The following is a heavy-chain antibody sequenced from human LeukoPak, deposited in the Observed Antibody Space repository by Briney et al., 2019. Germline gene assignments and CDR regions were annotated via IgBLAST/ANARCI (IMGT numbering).Heavy chain of an antibody. D-gene: IGHD4-23*01. CDR1: GFTFSGYE. J-gene: IGHJ4*02. CDR3: ASTVANDY. CDR2: ISIGGSTI. V-gene: IGHV3-48*03. Sequence: GGSLRLSCAASGFTFSGYEMNWVRQAPGKGLEWVSYISIGGSTIYYADSVKGRFTISRDNAKNSLYLQMNSLRAEDTAVYYCASTVANDYWGQGTLVTVSS.